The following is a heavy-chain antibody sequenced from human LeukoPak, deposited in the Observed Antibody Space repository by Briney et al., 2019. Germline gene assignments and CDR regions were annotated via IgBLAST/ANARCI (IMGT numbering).Heavy chain of an antibody. J-gene: IGHJ6*02. CDR2: ISAYNGNT. V-gene: IGHV1-18*01. CDR1: GYTFTSYG. CDR3: ARDPDNYYGSGSYMDV. D-gene: IGHD3-10*01. Sequence: ASAKVSCKASGYTFTSYGISWVRQAPGQGLEWMGWISAYNGNTNYAQKLQGRVTMTTDTSTSTAYMELRSLRSDDTAVYYCARDPDNYYGSGSYMDVWGQGTTVTVSS.